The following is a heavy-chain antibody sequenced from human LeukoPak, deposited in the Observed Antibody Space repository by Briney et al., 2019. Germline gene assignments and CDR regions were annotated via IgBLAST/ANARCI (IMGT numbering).Heavy chain of an antibody. Sequence: GGSLRLSCAASGFTFRRSWMHWVRQGPGKGPVWVSRINNDGSATTYADSVKGRFTISRDTAKNTVFLQMNSLRAEDTAVYYCARDVGYSAYDWGQGTLVTVSS. CDR1: GFTFRRSW. V-gene: IGHV3-74*01. J-gene: IGHJ4*02. D-gene: IGHD5-12*01. CDR2: INNDGSAT. CDR3: ARDVGYSAYD.